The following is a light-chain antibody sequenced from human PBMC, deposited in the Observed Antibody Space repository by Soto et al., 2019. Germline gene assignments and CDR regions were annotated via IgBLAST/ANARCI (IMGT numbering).Light chain of an antibody. CDR1: QSISSH. CDR3: QQSYSTPIS. J-gene: IGKJ5*01. CDR2: TAS. V-gene: IGKV1-39*01. Sequence: DIRMTPSPSSLSASVGDTVTITCRASQSISSHLNWYQQKPGKAPNLLMYTASNLQSGVPSRFSGSGSGTDFTLTISSLQPEDFATYYCQQSYSTPISFGQGTRLEIK.